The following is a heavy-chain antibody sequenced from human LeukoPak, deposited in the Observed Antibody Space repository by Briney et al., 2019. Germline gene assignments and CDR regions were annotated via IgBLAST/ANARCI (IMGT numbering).Heavy chain of an antibody. J-gene: IGHJ5*02. D-gene: IGHD3-3*01. V-gene: IGHV4-34*01. CDR2: INHSGST. Sequence: PSETLSLTCAVYGGSFSGYYWSWIRQPPGKGLEWIGEINHSGSTNYNPSLKSRVTISVDTSENQFSLKLSSVTAADTAVYYCVRRSALRFLEWTPNWFDPWGQGTLVTVSS. CDR1: GGSFSGYY. CDR3: VRRSALRFLEWTPNWFDP.